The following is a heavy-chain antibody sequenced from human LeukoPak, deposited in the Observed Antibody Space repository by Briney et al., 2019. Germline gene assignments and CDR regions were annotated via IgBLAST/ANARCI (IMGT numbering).Heavy chain of an antibody. CDR3: ARGQGRDDYKVYYFGY. CDR2: INHSGST. V-gene: IGHV4-34*01. CDR1: GGSFSGYY. J-gene: IGHJ4*02. D-gene: IGHD5-24*01. Sequence: SETLSLTCAVYGGSFSGYYWSWIRQPPGKGLEWIGEINHSGSTNYNPSLKSQVTISVDTSKNQFSLKLSSVTAADTAVYYCARGQGRDDYKVYYFGYWGQGTLVTVSS.